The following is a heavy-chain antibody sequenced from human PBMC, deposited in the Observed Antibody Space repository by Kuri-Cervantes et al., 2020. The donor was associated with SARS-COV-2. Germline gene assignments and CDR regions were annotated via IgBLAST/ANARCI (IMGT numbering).Heavy chain of an antibody. J-gene: IGHJ4*02. CDR3: VRDGDHWNFDY. Sequence: GGSLRLSCAASGFTFSGHWIHWVRQTPGKGLVWVSRINPDGSYTNNADSVKGRFTLSRDNAKNMLFLQMNSLRAEDTAVYYCVRDGDHWNFDYWGQGNLVNVSS. D-gene: IGHD1-1*01. V-gene: IGHV3-74*01. CDR1: GFTFSGHW. CDR2: INPDGSYT.